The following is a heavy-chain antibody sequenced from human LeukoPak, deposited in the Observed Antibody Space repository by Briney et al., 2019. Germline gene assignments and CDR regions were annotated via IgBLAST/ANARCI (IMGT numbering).Heavy chain of an antibody. D-gene: IGHD1/OR15-1a*01. V-gene: IGHV3-23*01. J-gene: IGHJ6*02. CDR3: ARDKEDQQDYYYGMDV. Sequence: GGSLRLSCAASGFTFSSYAMSWVRQAPGKGLEWVSAISGSGGSTYYADSVKGRFTISRDNSKNTLYLQMNSLRAEDTAVYYCARDKEDQQDYYYGMDVWGQGTTVTVSS. CDR1: GFTFSSYA. CDR2: ISGSGGST.